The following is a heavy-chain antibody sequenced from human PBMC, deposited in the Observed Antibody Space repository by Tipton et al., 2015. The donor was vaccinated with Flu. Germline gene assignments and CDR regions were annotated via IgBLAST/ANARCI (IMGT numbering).Heavy chain of an antibody. CDR3: ARKKFYSESCYYGMDV. CDR2: VNPDDGFT. V-gene: IGHV1-8*03. Sequence: QLVQSGAEVKKPGASVKVSCKASGYTFNNYDINWVRQAPGQGLEWMGWVNPDDGFTGYAEKFRGRVTITRDTSINTAYMELSGLRFEDTAVYYCARKKFYSESCYYGMDVWGQGTTVTVSS. CDR1: GYTFNNYD. J-gene: IGHJ6*02. D-gene: IGHD1-26*01.